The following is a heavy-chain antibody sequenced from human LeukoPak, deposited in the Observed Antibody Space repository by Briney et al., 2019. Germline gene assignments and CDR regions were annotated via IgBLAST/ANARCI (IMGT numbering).Heavy chain of an antibody. CDR1: GFTFSDYY. D-gene: IGHD5/OR15-5a*01. V-gene: IGHV3-11*05. CDR3: ARGGRTVAMSTS. Sequence: PGGSLRLSCTASGFTFSDYYMNWIRQAPGRGLEWLSSISSGSTNTHYADSVRGRFTISRDNAKNSLYLQMNSLRAEDTAVYYCARGGRTVAMSTSWGQGTLVTVSS. CDR2: ISSGSTNT. J-gene: IGHJ5*02.